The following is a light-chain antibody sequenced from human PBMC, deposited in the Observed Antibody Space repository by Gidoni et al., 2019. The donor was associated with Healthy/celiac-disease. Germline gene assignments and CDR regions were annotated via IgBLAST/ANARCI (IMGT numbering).Light chain of an antibody. CDR1: QSLLHSNGYNY. J-gene: IGKJ2*01. V-gene: IGKV2-28*01. CDR2: LGS. CDR3: MQALHTPRT. Sequence: DIVMTQSPLSLPVTPGEPASISCRSSQSLLHSNGYNYLDWYLKKPGQSPQLLIYLGSNRASGVPDRFSGSGSGTDFTLKISRVEAEDVGVYYCMQALHTPRTFGQGTKLEIK.